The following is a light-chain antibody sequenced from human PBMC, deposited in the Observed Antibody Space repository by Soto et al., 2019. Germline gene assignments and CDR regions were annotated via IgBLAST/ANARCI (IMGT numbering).Light chain of an antibody. J-gene: IGKJ2*01. CDR3: QQYGSSPYT. CDR1: QSVSTSS. V-gene: IGKV3-20*01. CDR2: GAS. Sequence: EIVLTQSPGTLSLSPGERATLSCRASQSVSTSSLAWYQQKPGQAPRLLLYGASSRATGIPDRVSGSGSGADFTLSISRLEPEDFAMYYCQQYGSSPYTFGQGTKLAIK.